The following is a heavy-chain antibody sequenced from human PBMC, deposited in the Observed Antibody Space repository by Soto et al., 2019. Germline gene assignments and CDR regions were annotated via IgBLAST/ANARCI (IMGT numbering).Heavy chain of an antibody. CDR1: GFSFSNYG. V-gene: IGHV3-33*01. Sequence: QVQLVESGGGVVQPGRSLKLSCATSGFSFSNYGMHWVRQAPGRGLEWVAVIRPEGSKKWYLDSVKGRFTISSDNSKNTLYLQMSSPRADDTAVYYCAAGTYFEDYWGQGTLVTVFS. CDR3: AAGTYFEDY. J-gene: IGHJ4*02. CDR2: IRPEGSKK. D-gene: IGHD1-26*01.